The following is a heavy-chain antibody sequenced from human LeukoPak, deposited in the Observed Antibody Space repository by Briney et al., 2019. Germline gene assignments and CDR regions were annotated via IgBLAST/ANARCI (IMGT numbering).Heavy chain of an antibody. J-gene: IGHJ4*02. CDR1: GFTFSNYA. Sequence: GGSLRLSCAASGFTFSNYAMNWVRQAPGKGLEWVSYISSDSGTVYYADSVKGRFTISRDNAKNSLYLQMDNLRAADTAVHYCARNYSPFDYWGQGTLVTVSS. V-gene: IGHV3-48*01. D-gene: IGHD3-10*01. CDR3: ARNYSPFDY. CDR2: ISSDSGTV.